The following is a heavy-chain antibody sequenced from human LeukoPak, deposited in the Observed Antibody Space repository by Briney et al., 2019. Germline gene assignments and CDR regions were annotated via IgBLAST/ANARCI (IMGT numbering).Heavy chain of an antibody. Sequence: PGGSLRLSCAASGFTFSSYAMSWVRQAPGKGLEWVSSISSSSYIYYADSVKGRFTISRDNAKNSLYLQMNSLRAEDTAVYYCARDGMKSDSSGWSGHWGQGTLVTVSS. CDR3: ARDGMKSDSSGWSGH. D-gene: IGHD6-19*01. V-gene: IGHV3-21*01. CDR2: ISSSSYI. CDR1: GFTFSSYA. J-gene: IGHJ4*02.